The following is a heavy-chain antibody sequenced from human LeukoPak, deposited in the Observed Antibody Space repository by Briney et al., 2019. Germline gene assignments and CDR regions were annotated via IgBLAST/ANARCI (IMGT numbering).Heavy chain of an antibody. Sequence: SQTLSLTCTVSGGSISSGGYYWSWIRQHPGKGLEWIGYIYYSGSTYYNPSLKSRVTISVDTSKNQFSLKLSSVTAADTAVYYCAREGYGDYGAAFDIWGQGTMVTVSS. CDR2: IYYSGST. CDR1: GGSISSGGYY. D-gene: IGHD4-17*01. V-gene: IGHV4-31*03. CDR3: AREGYGDYGAAFDI. J-gene: IGHJ3*02.